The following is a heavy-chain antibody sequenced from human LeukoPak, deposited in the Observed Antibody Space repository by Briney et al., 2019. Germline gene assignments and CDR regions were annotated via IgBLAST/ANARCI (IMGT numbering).Heavy chain of an antibody. V-gene: IGHV3-7*03. D-gene: IGHD6-25*01. CDR3: AKDTAADYYYYGMDV. CDR2: IKQDGSEK. Sequence: GGSLRLSCAASGFTFSIYWMSWVRQAPGKGLEWVANIKQDGSEKYYVDSVKGRFTISRDNAKNSLYLQMNSLRAEDTALYYCAKDTAADYYYYGMDVWGQGTTVTVSS. CDR1: GFTFSIYW. J-gene: IGHJ6*02.